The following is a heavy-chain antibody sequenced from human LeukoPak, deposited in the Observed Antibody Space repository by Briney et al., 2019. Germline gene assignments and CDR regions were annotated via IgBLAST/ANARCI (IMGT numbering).Heavy chain of an antibody. J-gene: IGHJ4*02. CDR2: ISYDESDK. D-gene: IGHD3-22*01. CDR3: AKDFRRADYYDSGGYYRMIDY. Sequence: GGSLRLSCAVSGFTFRNYGMHWVRQAPGKGLEWVAVISYDESDKYYGDSAKGRFTISRDNSKNTLFLQMNSLRAEDTAVYFCAKDFRRADYYDSGGYYRMIDYWGQGTLITVSS. V-gene: IGHV3-30*18. CDR1: GFTFRNYG.